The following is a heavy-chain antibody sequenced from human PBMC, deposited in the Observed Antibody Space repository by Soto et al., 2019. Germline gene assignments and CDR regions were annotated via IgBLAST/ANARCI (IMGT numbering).Heavy chain of an antibody. D-gene: IGHD3-3*01. CDR2: ISGSGGST. CDR1: GFTFSSYA. Sequence: GGSLRLSCAASGFTFSSYAMSWVRQAPGKGLEWVSAISGSGGSTYYADSVKGRFTISRDNSKNTLYLQMNSLRAEDTAVYYCAKGGNYDFWSGYYPYYYYYGMDVWGQGTTVTVSS. J-gene: IGHJ6*02. V-gene: IGHV3-23*01. CDR3: AKGGNYDFWSGYYPYYYYYGMDV.